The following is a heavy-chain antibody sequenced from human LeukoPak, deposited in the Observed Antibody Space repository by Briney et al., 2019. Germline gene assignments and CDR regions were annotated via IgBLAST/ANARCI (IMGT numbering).Heavy chain of an antibody. CDR2: INYSGST. V-gene: IGHV4-34*01. Sequence: SETLSLTCAVYGGSFSGYYWSWIRQPPGKGLEWIGEINYSGSTNYNPSLKSRVTMSVDTSKNQFSLKLSSVTAADTAVYYCARIKRITMVRGAYPSWFDPWGQGTLVTVSS. CDR1: GGSFSGYY. J-gene: IGHJ5*02. D-gene: IGHD3-10*01. CDR3: ARIKRITMVRGAYPSWFDP.